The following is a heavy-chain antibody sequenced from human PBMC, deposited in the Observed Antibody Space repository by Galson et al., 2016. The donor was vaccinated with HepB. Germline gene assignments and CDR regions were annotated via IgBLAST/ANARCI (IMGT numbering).Heavy chain of an antibody. CDR3: AKDRDSNCYEKCFQH. D-gene: IGHD6-13*01. CDR1: GFTFNIYA. J-gene: IGHJ1*01. V-gene: IGHV3-23*01. CDR2: ISSGGTT. Sequence: SLRLSCAASGFTFNIYAMSWVRLAPGKGLEWVSAISSGGTTYYADSVKGRFTISRDNSKNTLSLQMNSLRAEDTAVYYCAKDRDSNCYEKCFQHWGQGTLVTVSS.